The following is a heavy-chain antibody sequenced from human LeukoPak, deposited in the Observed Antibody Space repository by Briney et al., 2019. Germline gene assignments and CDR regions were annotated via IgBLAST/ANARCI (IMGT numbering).Heavy chain of an antibody. D-gene: IGHD3-10*01. CDR1: GLTFDDYA. CDR3: AKGGRPGTYYNRFDY. Sequence: PGGSLRLSCAASGLTFDDYAMNWVRLAPGKGLEWVSLISGDGDNTYYADSVKGRFTIFRDNSKNSLYLQMNSLTTEDTALYYCAKGGRPGTYYNRFDYWGQGTLVTVSS. V-gene: IGHV3-43*02. CDR2: ISGDGDNT. J-gene: IGHJ4*02.